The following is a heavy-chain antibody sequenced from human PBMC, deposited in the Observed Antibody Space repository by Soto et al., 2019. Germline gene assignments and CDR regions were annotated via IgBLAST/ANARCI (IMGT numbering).Heavy chain of an antibody. V-gene: IGHV3-33*08. CDR1: GFMFSAYG. D-gene: IGHD2-2*03. J-gene: IGHJ4*02. CDR2: TWYGGSKE. Sequence: QVHLVESGGSVVQPGGSLRLTCDGSGFMFSAYGLHWVRQAPGKGLEWVAVTWYGGSKEYYADSVKGRFTISRDTSKNSMYLQMNHLRVEDTAVYYCAIVNGDGWGNFDSWCQGTQVTVSS. CDR3: AIVNGDGWGNFDS.